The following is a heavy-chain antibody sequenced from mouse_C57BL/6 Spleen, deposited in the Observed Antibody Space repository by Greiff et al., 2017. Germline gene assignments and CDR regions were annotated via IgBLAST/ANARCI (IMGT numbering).Heavy chain of an antibody. CDR3: ARDYGSPYYYAMDY. J-gene: IGHJ4*01. V-gene: IGHV3-6*01. Sequence: EVQRVESGPGLVKPSQSLSLTCSVTGYSITSGYYWNWIRQFPGNKLEWMGYISYDGSNNYNPSLKNRISITRDTSKNQFFLKLNSVTTEDTATYYCARDYGSPYYYAMDYWGQGTSVTVSS. D-gene: IGHD1-1*01. CDR1: GYSITSGYY. CDR2: ISYDGSN.